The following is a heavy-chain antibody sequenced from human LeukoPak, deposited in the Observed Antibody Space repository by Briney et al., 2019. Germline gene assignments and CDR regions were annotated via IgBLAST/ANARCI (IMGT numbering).Heavy chain of an antibody. CDR2: MNPNSGNT. CDR3: ARAYYDFWSGYFESNWFDP. CDR1: GYTFTSYD. Sequence: ASVTVSCKASGYTFTSYDINGVRQAPGQGLEWMGWMNPNSGNTGYEQKFQGRVTITRNTSISTAYMELSSLRSEDTAVYYCARAYYDFWSGYFESNWFDPWDQGTLVTVSS. V-gene: IGHV1-8*03. J-gene: IGHJ5*02. D-gene: IGHD3-3*01.